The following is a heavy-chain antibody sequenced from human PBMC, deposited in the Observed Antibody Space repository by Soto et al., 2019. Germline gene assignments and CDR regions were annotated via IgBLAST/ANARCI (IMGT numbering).Heavy chain of an antibody. CDR3: ARDRLRYNWNDFPYYDYGMDV. CDR1: GFIFSSYA. V-gene: IGHV3-30-3*01. J-gene: IGHJ6*02. Sequence: QVQLVESGGGVVQPGRSLRLSCAASGFIFSSYAMHWVRRAPGKGLEWVAVISYDGSNKYYADSVKGQFTITRDNSKNTLNPQTNSLRTENKAVYYCARDRLRYNWNDFPYYDYGMDVWGQGTTVTVSS. CDR2: ISYDGSNK. D-gene: IGHD1-1*01.